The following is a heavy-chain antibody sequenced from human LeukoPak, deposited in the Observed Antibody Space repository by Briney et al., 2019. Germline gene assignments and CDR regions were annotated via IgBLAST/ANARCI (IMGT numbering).Heavy chain of an antibody. J-gene: IGHJ4*02. D-gene: IGHD3-10*01. CDR3: ARGPTITMVRGVLPGYFDY. V-gene: IGHV4-30-4*01. Sequence: SQTLSLTCTVSGGSISSGDYYWSWIRQPPGTGLEWIGYIYYSGSTYYNPSLKSRVTISVDTSKNQFSLKLSSVTAADTAVYYCARGPTITMVRGVLPGYFDYWGQGTLVTVSS. CDR2: IYYSGST. CDR1: GGSISSGDYY.